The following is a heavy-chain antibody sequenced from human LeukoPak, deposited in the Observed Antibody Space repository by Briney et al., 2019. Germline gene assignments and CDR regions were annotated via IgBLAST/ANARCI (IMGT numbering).Heavy chain of an antibody. D-gene: IGHD5-18*01. CDR1: GFTFSSYA. V-gene: IGHV1-69*04. J-gene: IGHJ4*02. CDR3: ARGVDTAMVEVYYFDY. Sequence: PGGCLRLSCAASGFTFSSYAISWVRQAPGQGLEWMGRIIPILGIANYAQKFQGRVTITADKSTSTAYMELSSLRSEDTAVYYCARGVDTAMVEVYYFDYWGQGTLVTVSS. CDR2: IIPILGIA.